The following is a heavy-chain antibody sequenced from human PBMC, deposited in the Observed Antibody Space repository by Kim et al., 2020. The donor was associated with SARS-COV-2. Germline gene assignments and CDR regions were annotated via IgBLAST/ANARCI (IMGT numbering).Heavy chain of an antibody. CDR2: ISAYNGDT. V-gene: IGHV1-18*01. CDR1: GYSFTNFG. CDR3: ARGSRTTGYDY. Sequence: ASVKVSCKASGYSFTNFGMNWVRQAPGQGLEWMGWISAYNGDTNYAEKSRGRVTMTTDTSTTTAYMELRSLRSDDTAVYYCARGSRTTGYDYWGQGNLVTVSP. D-gene: IGHD3-9*01. J-gene: IGHJ4*02.